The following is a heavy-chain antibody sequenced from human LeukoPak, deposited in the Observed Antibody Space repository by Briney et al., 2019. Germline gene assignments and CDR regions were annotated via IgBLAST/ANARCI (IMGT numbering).Heavy chain of an antibody. Sequence: PSETLSLTCTVSGGSISSSSYYWGWIRQPPGTGLEWIGSIYYSGSTYYNPSLKSRVTISVDTSKNQFSLKLSSVTAADTAVYYCAKGDGIAAFYWGQGTLVTVSS. CDR2: IYYSGST. V-gene: IGHV4-39*01. D-gene: IGHD6-13*01. CDR1: GGSISSSSYY. J-gene: IGHJ4*02. CDR3: AKGDGIAAFY.